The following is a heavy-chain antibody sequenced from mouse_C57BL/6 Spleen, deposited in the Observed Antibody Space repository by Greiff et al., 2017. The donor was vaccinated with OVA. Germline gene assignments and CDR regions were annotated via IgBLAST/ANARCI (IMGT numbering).Heavy chain of an antibody. J-gene: IGHJ1*03. CDR3: ARDTTGVLRRYFDV. V-gene: IGHV1-64*01. D-gene: IGHD1-1*01. CDR2: IHPNSGST. Sequence: QVQLKQPGAELVKPGASVKLSCKASGYTFTSYWLHWVKQRPGQGLEWIGMIHPNSGSTNYNEKFKSKATLTVDTSSSTAYMQLSSLTSEDSAVYYCARDTTGVLRRYFDVWGTGTTVTVSS. CDR1: GYTFTSYW.